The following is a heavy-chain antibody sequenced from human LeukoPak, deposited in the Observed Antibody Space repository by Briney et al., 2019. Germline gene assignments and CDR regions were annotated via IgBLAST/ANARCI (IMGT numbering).Heavy chain of an antibody. Sequence: GGSLRLSCAASEFNFSSYYMNWVRQAPGRGLEWVSSISSSSSYIYYADSVEGRFTISRDNAKNSLYLQMNSLRAEDTAVYYCASSTYYDFWSGYYSYNWFDPWGQGTRVTVSS. CDR2: ISSSSSYI. CDR3: ASSTYYDFWSGYYSYNWFDP. CDR1: EFNFSSYY. V-gene: IGHV3-21*01. D-gene: IGHD3-3*01. J-gene: IGHJ5*02.